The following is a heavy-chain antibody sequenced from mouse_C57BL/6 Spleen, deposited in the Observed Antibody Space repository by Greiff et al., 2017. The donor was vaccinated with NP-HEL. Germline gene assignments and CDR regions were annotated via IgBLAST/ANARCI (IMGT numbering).Heavy chain of an antibody. CDR3: ALTGIFGR. CDR2: INPGSGGT. J-gene: IGHJ2*01. V-gene: IGHV1-54*01. CDR1: GYAFTNYL. Sequence: QVQLQQSGAELVRPGTSVKVSCKASGYAFTNYLIEWVKQRPGQGLEWIGVINPGSGGTNYNEKFKGKATLTADKSSSTAYMQLSSLTSEDSAVYFGALTGIFGRWGQGTTLTVSS. D-gene: IGHD4-1*01.